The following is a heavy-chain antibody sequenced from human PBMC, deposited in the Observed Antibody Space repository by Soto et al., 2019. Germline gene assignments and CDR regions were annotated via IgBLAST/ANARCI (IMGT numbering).Heavy chain of an antibody. Sequence: SETLSLTCTVSAGSISSSSNYYWGWIRQPPGKGLEWIGSIYYSGNTYYSPSLKSRVTLYVDTSKNQFSLNLNSVTAADTAVYYCVTTAAYCNGISCYDFDNWGQGTLVTVSS. V-gene: IGHV4-39*01. CDR3: VTTAAYCNGISCYDFDN. CDR1: AGSISSSSNYY. CDR2: IYYSGNT. D-gene: IGHD2-2*01. J-gene: IGHJ4*02.